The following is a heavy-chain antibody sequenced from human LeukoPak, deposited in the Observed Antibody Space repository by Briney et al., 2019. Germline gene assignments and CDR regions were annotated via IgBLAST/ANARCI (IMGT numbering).Heavy chain of an antibody. V-gene: IGHV1-8*02. CDR3: ARGRHYYDSSGYYGDEDY. Sequence: ASVKVSCKASGYTFTSYDINWVRQATGQGLEWMGWMNPNSGNTGYAQKFQGRVTMTRNTSISTAYMELSSLRSEDTAVYYCARGRHYYDSSGYYGDEDYWGQGTLVTVSS. D-gene: IGHD3-22*01. CDR1: GYTFTSYD. CDR2: MNPNSGNT. J-gene: IGHJ4*02.